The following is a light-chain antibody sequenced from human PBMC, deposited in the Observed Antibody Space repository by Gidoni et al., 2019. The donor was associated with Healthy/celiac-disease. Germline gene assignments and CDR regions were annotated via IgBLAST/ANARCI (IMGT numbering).Light chain of an antibody. CDR2: GNS. V-gene: IGLV1-40*01. J-gene: IGLJ2*01. CDR3: QSYDSSLSGLV. Sequence: QSVLTQPHSASVAPAPRVTISCTGSSSNSGAGYDVHWYQQLPGTDPKLLIYGNSNRPSGVPDRFSGSKSGTSASLAITGLQAEDEADYYCQSYDSSLSGLVFGGGTKLTVL. CDR1: SSNSGAGYD.